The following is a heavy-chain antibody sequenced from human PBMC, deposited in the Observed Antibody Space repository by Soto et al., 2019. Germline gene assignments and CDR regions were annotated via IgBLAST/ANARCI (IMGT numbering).Heavy chain of an antibody. CDR1: GFNFINAW. J-gene: IGHJ6*02. CDR2: IKSKTDGGTT. Sequence: EVQLVESGGGLVEPGGSLRLSCAASGFNFINAWMHWVRQAPGKGLEWVGRIKSKTDGGTTDYAAPVKGRLIISRDDSKNTLHLQINSLKMEDTAVYYCSALGVWGQGTTVTVSS. D-gene: IGHD1-26*01. V-gene: IGHV3-15*07. CDR3: SALGV.